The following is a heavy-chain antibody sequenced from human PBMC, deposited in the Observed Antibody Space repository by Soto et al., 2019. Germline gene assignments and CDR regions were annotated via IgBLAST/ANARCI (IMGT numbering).Heavy chain of an antibody. CDR3: ARADLPRYYYYYGMDV. CDR2: TYYRSKWYN. Sequence: SQTLSLTCAISGDSVSSNSAAWNWIRQSPSRGFEWLGRTYYRSKWYNDYAVSVKSRITINPDTSKNQFSLQLNSVTPEDTAVYYCARADLPRYYYYYGMDVWGQGTTVTVSS. J-gene: IGHJ6*02. CDR1: GDSVSSNSAA. V-gene: IGHV6-1*01.